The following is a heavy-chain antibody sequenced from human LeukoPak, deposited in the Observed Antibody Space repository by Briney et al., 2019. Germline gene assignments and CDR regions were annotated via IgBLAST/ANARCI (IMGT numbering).Heavy chain of an antibody. D-gene: IGHD6-19*01. J-gene: IGHJ4*02. Sequence: GRSLRLSCAAPGFTFSSYAMHWVRQAPGKGLEWVAVISYDGSNKYYADSVKGRFTISRDNSKNTLYLQMNSLRAEDTAVYYCARDFETVAGTRHFDYWGQGTLVTVSS. CDR3: ARDFETVAGTRHFDY. CDR2: ISYDGSNK. CDR1: GFTFSSYA. V-gene: IGHV3-30-3*01.